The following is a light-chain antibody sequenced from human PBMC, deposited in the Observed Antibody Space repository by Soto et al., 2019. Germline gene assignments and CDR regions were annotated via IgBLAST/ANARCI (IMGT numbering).Light chain of an antibody. CDR3: QPYNNWPLT. V-gene: IGKV3-15*01. CDR2: GAS. CDR1: QSVSSSY. Sequence: EIVLTQSPGTLSLSPGERATLSCRASQSVSSSYLAWYQQKPGQAPRLLIYGASIRAAGIPARFSGSGSGPEFTLTINSLQSEDFAIYYCQPYNNWPLTFGGGTKVDIK. J-gene: IGKJ4*01.